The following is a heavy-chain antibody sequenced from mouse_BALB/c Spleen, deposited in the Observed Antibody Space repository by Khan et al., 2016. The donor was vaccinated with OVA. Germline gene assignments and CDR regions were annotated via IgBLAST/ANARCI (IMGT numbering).Heavy chain of an antibody. CDR3: VREGAYYRSDGWFAY. V-gene: IGHV1-4*01. CDR1: GYTFTTYT. Sequence: QVQLQQSGAELARPGASVKMSCKASGYTFTTYTIHWVKQRPGQGLEWIGYIIPNNDYTNYNQKFKDRATLTADKSSSTAYMQLSSLTSEDSAVYYCVREGAYYRSDGWFAYWGQGTLVTVSA. J-gene: IGHJ3*01. D-gene: IGHD2-14*01. CDR2: IIPNNDYT.